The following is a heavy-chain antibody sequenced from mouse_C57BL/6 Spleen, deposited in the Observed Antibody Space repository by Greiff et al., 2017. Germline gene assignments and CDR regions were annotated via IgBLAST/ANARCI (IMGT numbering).Heavy chain of an antibody. CDR2: INPNNGGT. Sequence: VQLQQSGPELVKPGASVKIPCKASGYTFTDYNMDWVKQSHGKSLEWIGDINPNNGGTNYNQKFKGKATLTVDKSSSTAYMELRSLTSEDTAVYYCARVGATTALDYWGQGTTLTVSS. D-gene: IGHD1-2*01. V-gene: IGHV1-18*01. J-gene: IGHJ2*01. CDR3: ARVGATTALDY. CDR1: GYTFTDYN.